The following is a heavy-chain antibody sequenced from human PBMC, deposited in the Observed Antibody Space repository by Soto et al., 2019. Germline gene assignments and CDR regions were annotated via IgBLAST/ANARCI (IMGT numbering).Heavy chain of an antibody. Sequence: QVQLRESGPGLVKPSQTLSLTCTVSGGSISSGDYFWSWIRQPPGKGLEWIANIYHSGSTHYNPSLRNRVFMSVDTYTNRFSLNLTSVTAADTAVYYCARASDSAYSSSWYSAFDVWGQGTMVTVSS. CDR2: IYHSGST. J-gene: IGHJ3*01. D-gene: IGHD6-13*01. CDR3: ARASDSAYSSSWYSAFDV. V-gene: IGHV4-30-4*01. CDR1: GGSISSGDYF.